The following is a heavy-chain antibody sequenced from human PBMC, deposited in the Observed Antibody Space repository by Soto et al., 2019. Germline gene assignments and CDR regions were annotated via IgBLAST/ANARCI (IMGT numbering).Heavy chain of an antibody. V-gene: IGHV3-21*01. J-gene: IGHJ4*02. CDR2: ISSSSSYI. Sequence: GGSLRLSCAASGFTFSSYSMNWVRQAPGKGLEWVSSISSSSSYIYYADSVKGRFTISRDNAKNSLYLQMNSLRAEDTAVYYCARDKLELQHFDYWGQGTLVTVSS. D-gene: IGHD1-7*01. CDR1: GFTFSSYS. CDR3: ARDKLELQHFDY.